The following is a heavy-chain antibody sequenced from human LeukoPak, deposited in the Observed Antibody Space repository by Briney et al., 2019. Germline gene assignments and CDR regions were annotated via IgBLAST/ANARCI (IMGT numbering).Heavy chain of an antibody. Sequence: AGGSLRLSSAASGFTFSSYWMQWVRQAPGKGLVWVSSINSDGSSTSYADSVKGRFTISRDNAKNTLYLQMNSLRAEDTAVYYCARGQYDFWSGYYPVYYYYYYMDVWGKGTTVTVSS. CDR1: GFTFSSYW. CDR2: INSDGSST. CDR3: ARGQYDFWSGYYPVYYYYYYMDV. V-gene: IGHV3-74*01. J-gene: IGHJ6*03. D-gene: IGHD3-3*01.